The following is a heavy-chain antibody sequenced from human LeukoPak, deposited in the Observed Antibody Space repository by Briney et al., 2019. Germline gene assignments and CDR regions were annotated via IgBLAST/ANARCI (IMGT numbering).Heavy chain of an antibody. CDR3: ARLHGEYPDY. D-gene: IGHD4-17*01. Sequence: GGSLRLSCADSGFTFSSYWMSWVRQAPGKGLEWVANIKQDGREKYYVDSVKGRFTISRDNAKKSLYLQMKSLRSEDTAVYYCARLHGEYPDYWGQGTLVTVSS. J-gene: IGHJ4*02. CDR2: IKQDGREK. CDR1: GFTFSSYW. V-gene: IGHV3-7*05.